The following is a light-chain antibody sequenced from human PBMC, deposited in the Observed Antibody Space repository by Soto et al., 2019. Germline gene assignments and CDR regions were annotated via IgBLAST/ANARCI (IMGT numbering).Light chain of an antibody. Sequence: QPVLTQPASVSGSPGQSITISCTGTSSDVGGYNYVSWYQQHPGKDPKLMIYDVSNRPSGVSNRFSGSKSGNTASLTISGLQAEDEADYYCSSYTSSSTLVVFGGGTKLTVL. CDR1: SSDVGGYNY. CDR2: DVS. J-gene: IGLJ2*01. CDR3: SSYTSSSTLVV. V-gene: IGLV2-14*01.